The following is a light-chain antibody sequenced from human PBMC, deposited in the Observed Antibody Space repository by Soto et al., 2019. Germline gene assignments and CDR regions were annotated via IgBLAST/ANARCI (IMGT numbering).Light chain of an antibody. Sequence: IVMTQSPDSLAVSLGERATINCKSSQSVLYSSNNKNYLAWYQQKPGQPPKLLIYWASTRESGVPDRFSGSGSETDFTLTISSLQAEDVAVYDCQQYYTASRTFGQGTKVEIK. V-gene: IGKV4-1*01. J-gene: IGKJ1*01. CDR1: QSVLYSSNNKNY. CDR2: WAS. CDR3: QQYYTASRT.